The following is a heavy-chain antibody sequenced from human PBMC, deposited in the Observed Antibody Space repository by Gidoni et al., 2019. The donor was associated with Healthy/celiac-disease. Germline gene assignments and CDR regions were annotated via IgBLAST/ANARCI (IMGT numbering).Heavy chain of an antibody. CDR3: ASQYYYDSSPEAPPLDY. Sequence: QVQLVESGGGVVQPGRSLRLSCAASGFTFSSSGMHWVRQAPGKGLEWVAVIWYDGSNKYYADSVKGRFTISRDNSKNTLYLQMNSLRAEDTAVYYCASQYYYDSSPEAPPLDYWGQGTLVTVSS. D-gene: IGHD3-22*01. V-gene: IGHV3-33*01. J-gene: IGHJ4*02. CDR1: GFTFSSSG. CDR2: IWYDGSNK.